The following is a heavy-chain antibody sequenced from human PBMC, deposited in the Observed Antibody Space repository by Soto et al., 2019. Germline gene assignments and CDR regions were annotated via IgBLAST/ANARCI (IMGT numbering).Heavy chain of an antibody. CDR1: GYSISSGYY. Sequence: SETLSLTCAVSGYSISSGYYWGWIRQPPGKGLEWFGSIYHSGSTYYNPSLKSRVTISVDTSKNQFSLKLSSVTAADTAVYYCARAHKDGYNYSPFDYWGQGTLVTVSS. CDR3: ARAHKDGYNYSPFDY. J-gene: IGHJ4*02. V-gene: IGHV4-38-2*01. CDR2: IYHSGST. D-gene: IGHD5-12*01.